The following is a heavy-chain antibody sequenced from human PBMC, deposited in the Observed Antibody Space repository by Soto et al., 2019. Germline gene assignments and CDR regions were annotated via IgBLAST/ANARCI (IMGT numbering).Heavy chain of an antibody. J-gene: IGHJ3*01. Sequence: GVSLRLSCAASGFSVSGKKYITWCRQAPGKGLEWVSAVYLTDSTYYADSVKGRFNVSLDNSRTKVYLQMNRLRPEDTAVYYCATWRLREHGFDVWGPGTMVTVSS. D-gene: IGHD1-26*01. CDR3: ATWRLREHGFDV. CDR1: GFSVSGKKY. V-gene: IGHV3-53*01. CDR2: VYLTDST.